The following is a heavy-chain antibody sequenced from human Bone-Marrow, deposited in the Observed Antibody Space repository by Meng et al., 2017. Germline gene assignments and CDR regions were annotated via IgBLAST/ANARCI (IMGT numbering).Heavy chain of an antibody. J-gene: IGHJ4*02. Sequence: VWLVESGGGVVQPGRSLGLSCAASGFTFRCYARNWVRQAPGKGLEWVAVISYDGSNKYYADSVKGRFTISRDNSKNTLYLQMNSLRAEDTAVYYCARFALLDYWGQGTLVTVSS. D-gene: IGHD3-10*01. V-gene: IGHV3-30*01. CDR2: ISYDGSNK. CDR1: GFTFRCYA. CDR3: ARFALLDY.